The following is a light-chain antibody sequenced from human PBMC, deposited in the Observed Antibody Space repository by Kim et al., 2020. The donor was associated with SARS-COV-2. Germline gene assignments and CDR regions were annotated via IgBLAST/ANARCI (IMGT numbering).Light chain of an antibody. CDR2: GAS. Sequence: PGERATLSCRASQSVSSNLAWYQQKPGQAPRLLIYGASTRATGIPARFSGSGSGTEFTLTISSLQSEDFAVYYCQQYNNWPPWTFGQGTKVEIK. J-gene: IGKJ1*01. V-gene: IGKV3-15*01. CDR3: QQYNNWPPWT. CDR1: QSVSSN.